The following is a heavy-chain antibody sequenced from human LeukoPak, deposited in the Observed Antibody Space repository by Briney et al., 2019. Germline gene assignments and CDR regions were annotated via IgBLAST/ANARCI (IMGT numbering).Heavy chain of an antibody. D-gene: IGHD3-10*01. J-gene: IGHJ3*02. Sequence: KPSETLSLTCTVSGGSISSYYWSWIRQPPGKGLEWIGYIYYSGSTNYNPSLKSRVTISVDTSKNQFSLKLSSVTAADTAVYYCARAPFYGPGRLDAFDIWGQGTMVTVSS. CDR3: ARAPFYGPGRLDAFDI. CDR2: IYYSGST. V-gene: IGHV4-59*01. CDR1: GGSISSYY.